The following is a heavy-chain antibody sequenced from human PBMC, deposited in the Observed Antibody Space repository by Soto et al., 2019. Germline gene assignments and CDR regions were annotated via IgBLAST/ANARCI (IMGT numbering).Heavy chain of an antibody. Sequence: QVQLVQSGAEVKKPGSSVKVSCHASGGSFIKFGISWVRRVPGQGLEWMGGIVPLFGTTNYAQKFQGIVTITANESTTTSYMELSSLMSEDTAVYYCATSFDSERYTDYWGQGTLVTVSS. V-gene: IGHV1-69*01. CDR2: IVPLFGTT. J-gene: IGHJ4*02. D-gene: IGHD1-26*01. CDR1: GGSFIKFG. CDR3: ATSFDSERYTDY.